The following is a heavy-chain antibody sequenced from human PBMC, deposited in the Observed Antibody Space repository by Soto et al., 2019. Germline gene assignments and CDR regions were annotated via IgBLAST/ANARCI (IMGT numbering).Heavy chain of an antibody. Sequence: LRLSCAASGFTFSSYGMHLFRQAPGKGLEWVAVIWYDGSNKYYADSVKGRSTISRDNSKNTLYLQMNSLRAEDTAVYYCARGVVGYSYGYGYWGQGTLVTVSS. V-gene: IGHV3-33*01. D-gene: IGHD5-18*01. J-gene: IGHJ4*02. CDR1: GFTFSSYG. CDR2: IWYDGSNK. CDR3: ARGVVGYSYGYGY.